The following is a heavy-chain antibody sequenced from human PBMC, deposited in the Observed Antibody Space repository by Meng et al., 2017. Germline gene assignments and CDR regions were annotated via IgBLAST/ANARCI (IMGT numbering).Heavy chain of an antibody. Sequence: QVQLTESGPGLVDPSQTLSLPCAISGDIVSSNRAGWNWIRLSPSRGLEWLGRTYYRSKWYYDDAISVKGRMSVNADTSKNHFSLQLNSVTPEDTAVYYCAREVGTSRPFEYWGQGTLVTVSS. CDR1: GDIVSSNRAG. J-gene: IGHJ4*02. D-gene: IGHD1-26*01. CDR2: TYYRSKWYY. V-gene: IGHV6-1*01. CDR3: AREVGTSRPFEY.